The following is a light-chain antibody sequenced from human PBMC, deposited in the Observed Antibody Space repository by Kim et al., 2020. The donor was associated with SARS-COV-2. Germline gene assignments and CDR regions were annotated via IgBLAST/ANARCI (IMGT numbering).Light chain of an antibody. J-gene: IGKJ5*01. CDR2: DAS. V-gene: IGKV3-11*01. CDR1: HSISNS. Sequence: LSPGETATPSCTGNHSISNSLAWYHQKPGQAPRLLIHDASNTATGIPTRFSATGSGTDFTLTISSLEPEDFAVYFCQQRTNRPPTFGQGTRLEIK. CDR3: QQRTNRPPT.